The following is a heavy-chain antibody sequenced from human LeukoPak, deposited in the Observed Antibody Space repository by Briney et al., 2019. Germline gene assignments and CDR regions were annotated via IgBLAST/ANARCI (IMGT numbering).Heavy chain of an antibody. CDR3: ASRAAAGKHFDY. D-gene: IGHD6-13*01. J-gene: IGHJ4*02. V-gene: IGHV5-51*01. CDR2: INPRDSDT. CDR1: GYTFTNYW. Sequence: GESLKFSCQGSGYTFTNYWIGWVRQLPGEGLEWMGIINPRDSDTRYSPSFQGQVTFSADKSSSTAYLQWSSLKASDTATYYCASRAAAGKHFDYWGQGTLVTVSS.